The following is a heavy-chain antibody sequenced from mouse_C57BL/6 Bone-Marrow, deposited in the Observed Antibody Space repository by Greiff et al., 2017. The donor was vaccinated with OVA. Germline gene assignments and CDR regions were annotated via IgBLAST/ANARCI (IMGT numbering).Heavy chain of an antibody. D-gene: IGHD1-1*02. CDR3: ARGWGLDY. V-gene: IGHV3-6*01. J-gene: IGHJ2*01. CDR1: GYSITSGYY. Sequence: EVKLQESGPGLVKPSQSLSLTCSVTGYSITSGYYWNWIRQFPGNKLEWMGYISYDGSNKYNPYLKNRISITRDTSKNQFFLKLNSVTTEDTATYYCARGWGLDYWGQGTTLTVSS. CDR2: ISYDGSN.